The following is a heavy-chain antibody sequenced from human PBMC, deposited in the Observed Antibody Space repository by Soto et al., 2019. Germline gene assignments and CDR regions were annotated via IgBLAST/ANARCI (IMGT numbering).Heavy chain of an antibody. CDR3: ARVLGGSYGTGSFAFDI. V-gene: IGHV3-30*04. Sequence: GGSLRLSCAASGFTFSSYAMHWVRQAPGKGLEWVAVISYDGSNKYYADSVKGRFTISRDNSKNTLYLQMNSLRAEDTAVHYCARVLGGSYGTGSFAFDIWGQGTMVTVS. J-gene: IGHJ3*02. CDR2: ISYDGSNK. CDR1: GFTFSSYA. D-gene: IGHD1-26*01.